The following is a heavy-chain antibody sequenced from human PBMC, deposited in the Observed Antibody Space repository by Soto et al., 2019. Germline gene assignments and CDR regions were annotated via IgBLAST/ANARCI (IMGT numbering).Heavy chain of an antibody. J-gene: IGHJ4*02. D-gene: IGHD5-18*01. CDR3: ARARADTAMVPFDY. CDR2: ISSSGSTI. V-gene: IGHV3-11*01. Sequence: GGSLRLSCAASGFTFSDYYMSWIRQAPGKGLEWVSYISSSGSTIYYADSVKGRFTISRDNAKNSLYLQMNSLRAEDTAVYYCARARADTAMVPFDYWGQGTLVTVSS. CDR1: GFTFSDYY.